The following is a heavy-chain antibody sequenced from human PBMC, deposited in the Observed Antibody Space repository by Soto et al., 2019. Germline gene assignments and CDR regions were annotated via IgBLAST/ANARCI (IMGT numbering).Heavy chain of an antibody. CDR2: ISSSGSTI. D-gene: IGHD2-8*01. J-gene: IGHJ4*02. CDR3: ARDLRMVYAIDFDY. V-gene: IGHV3-48*02. CDR1: GFTFSSYG. Sequence: EVQLVESGGGLVQPGGSLRLSCAASGFTFSSYGMNWVRQAPGKGLEWVSYISSSGSTIYYADSVKGRFTISRDNAKNSLYLQMNSLRDEDTAVYYCARDLRMVYAIDFDYWGQGTLVTVSS.